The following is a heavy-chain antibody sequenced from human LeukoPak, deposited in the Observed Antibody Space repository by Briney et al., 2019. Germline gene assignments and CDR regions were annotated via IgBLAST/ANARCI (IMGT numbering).Heavy chain of an antibody. CDR2: INTNTGNP. D-gene: IGHD3-10*01. V-gene: IGHV7-4-1*02. CDR1: GYTFTGYYY. Sequence: ASVKVSCKASGYTFTGYYYIHWVRQAPGQGLEWMGWINTNTGNPTYAQGFTGRFVFSLDTSVSTAYLQISSLKAEDTAVYYCAREGRSGSYHDYWGQGTLVTVSS. CDR3: AREGRSGSYHDY. J-gene: IGHJ4*02.